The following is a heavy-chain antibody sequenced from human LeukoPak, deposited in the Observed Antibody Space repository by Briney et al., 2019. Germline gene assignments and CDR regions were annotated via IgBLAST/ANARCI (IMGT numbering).Heavy chain of an antibody. J-gene: IGHJ4*02. CDR1: GDSISSYY. D-gene: IGHD3-3*01. Sequence: SETLSLTCTVSGDSISSYYWSWIRQPPGKGLEWIGYIYYSGSTNYNPSLKSRVTISVDTSKNQFSLKLSSVTAADTAVYYCAGTQEGDFWSGYLDYWGQGTLVTVSS. CDR2: IYYSGST. CDR3: AGTQEGDFWSGYLDY. V-gene: IGHV4-59*01.